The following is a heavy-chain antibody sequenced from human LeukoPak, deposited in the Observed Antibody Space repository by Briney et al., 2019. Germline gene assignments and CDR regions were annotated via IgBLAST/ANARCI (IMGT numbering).Heavy chain of an antibody. CDR2: ISWNSGSI. J-gene: IGHJ6*02. CDR1: GFTFDDYA. V-gene: IGHV3-9*01. CDR3: AKVTERYHYYYYGMDV. Sequence: PGGSLRLSCAASGFTFDDYAMHWVRQAPGKGLEWVSGISWNSGSIGYADSVKGRFTISRDNAKNSLYLQMNSLRAEDTALYYCAKVTERYHYYYYGMDVWGQGTTVTVSS. D-gene: IGHD1-1*01.